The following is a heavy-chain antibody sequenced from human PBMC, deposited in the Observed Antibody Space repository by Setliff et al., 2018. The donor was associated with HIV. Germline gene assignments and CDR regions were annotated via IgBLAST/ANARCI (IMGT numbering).Heavy chain of an antibody. V-gene: IGHV5-51*01. D-gene: IGHD3-10*01. CDR3: ARHRYLGSKSGVAFEI. CDR2: IYPGDSES. CDR1: GYSFTSYW. Sequence: HGESLKISCKGSGYSFTSYWIGWVRQMPGKGLEWMGIIYPGDSESRYSPSFQGQVTMSVDKSINTASLQWSSLKASDTAMYYCARHRYLGSKSGVAFEIWGQGTMVTVSS. J-gene: IGHJ3*02.